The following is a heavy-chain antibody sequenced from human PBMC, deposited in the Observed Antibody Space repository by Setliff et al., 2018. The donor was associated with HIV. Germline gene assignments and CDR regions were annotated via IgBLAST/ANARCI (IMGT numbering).Heavy chain of an antibody. J-gene: IGHJ4*02. CDR3: ARGDGQQIYFDY. D-gene: IGHD6-13*01. V-gene: IGHV4-31*11. CDR1: GDSFSSATHF. CDR2: IFSTGDT. Sequence: PSETLSLTCAVSGDSFSSATHFWSWVRQRPGKGLEWLGYIFSTGDTDYNPSLKGRLTISLDTSDNHLYLRLNSVTAADTAVYYCARGDGQQIYFDYWGQGTLVTVSS.